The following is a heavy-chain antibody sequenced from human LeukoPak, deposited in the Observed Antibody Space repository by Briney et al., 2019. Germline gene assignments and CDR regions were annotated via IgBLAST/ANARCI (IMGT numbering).Heavy chain of an antibody. CDR1: GGTFSSYA. D-gene: IGHD3-22*01. V-gene: IGHV1-69*06. Sequence: ASVKVSCKASGGTFSSYAISWVRQAPGQGLEWMGGIIPIFGTANYAQKFQGRVTITADKSTSTAYMELSSLRSEDTAVYYCAREDYYDSGSFDPWGQGTLVTVSS. CDR3: AREDYYDSGSFDP. CDR2: IIPIFGTA. J-gene: IGHJ5*02.